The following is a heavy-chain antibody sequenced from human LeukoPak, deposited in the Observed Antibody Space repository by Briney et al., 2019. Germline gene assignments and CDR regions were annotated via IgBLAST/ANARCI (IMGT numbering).Heavy chain of an antibody. Sequence: SETLSLTCTGAGGSISSYYWRWIRQPPGKGLEWIGYIYYGGSTNYNHSLKSRVTISVDTSKIQFSLKLSSVTAADTAVYYCASHPAYYYGSGSWYFDYWGQGTLVTVSS. V-gene: IGHV4-59*08. CDR2: IYYGGST. CDR3: ASHPAYYYGSGSWYFDY. J-gene: IGHJ4*02. CDR1: GGSISSYY. D-gene: IGHD3-10*01.